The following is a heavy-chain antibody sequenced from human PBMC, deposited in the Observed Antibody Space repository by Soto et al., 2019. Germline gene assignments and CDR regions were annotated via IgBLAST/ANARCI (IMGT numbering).Heavy chain of an antibody. V-gene: IGHV3-48*01. J-gene: IGHJ4*02. CDR3: AKVSSAWYAGFFDL. CDR1: GLTFSSYS. D-gene: IGHD2-8*01. Sequence: PGGSLRLSCAASGLTFSSYSMNWVRQAPGKGLEWVSYISSSSSTIYYADSVKGRFTISRDNSMNTLYLQMNTLRAEDTAVYYCAKVSSAWYAGFFDLWGQGTLVTVSS. CDR2: ISSSSSTI.